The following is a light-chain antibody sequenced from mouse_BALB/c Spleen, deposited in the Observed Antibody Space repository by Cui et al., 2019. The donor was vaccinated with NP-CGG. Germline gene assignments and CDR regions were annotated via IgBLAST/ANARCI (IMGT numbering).Light chain of an antibody. CDR3: ALWYSNHWV. V-gene: IGLV1*01. J-gene: IGLJ1*01. CDR1: TGAVITSNY. Sequence: QAVVTQESSPTTSPGETVTLTCRSSTGAVITSNYANWVQEKQDHLFTGLIGGTNNRAPGVPARFSGSLIGDKAALTITGAQTEDEAIYFCALWYSNHWVFGGGTKLTVL. CDR2: GTN.